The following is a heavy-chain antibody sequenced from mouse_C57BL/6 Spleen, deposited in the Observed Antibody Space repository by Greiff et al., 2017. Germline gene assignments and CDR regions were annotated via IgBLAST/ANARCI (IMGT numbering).Heavy chain of an antibody. CDR1: GFTFSSYG. Sequence: EVQGVESGGDLVKPGGSLKLSCAASGFTFSSYGMSWVRQTPDKRLEWVATISSGGSYTYYPDSVKGRFTISRDNAKNTLYLQMSSLKSEDTAMYYCARSITTVVPRYFDVWGTGTTVTVSS. CDR3: ARSITTVVPRYFDV. D-gene: IGHD1-1*01. V-gene: IGHV5-6*01. CDR2: ISSGGSYT. J-gene: IGHJ1*03.